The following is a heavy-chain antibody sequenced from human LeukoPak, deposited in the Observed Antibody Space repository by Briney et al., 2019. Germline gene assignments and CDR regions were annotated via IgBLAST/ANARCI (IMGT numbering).Heavy chain of an antibody. J-gene: IGHJ6*03. V-gene: IGHV4-34*01. CDR3: VRHGAAQLVPSYYYYMDV. CDR1: VGSFSGYY. CDR2: INDSGHT. Sequence: PSETLSLTCAVYVGSFSGYYWSWIRQPPGKGLEWIGEINDSGHTNYNPSLKSRVAISVDTSKNQFSLKLSSVTAADTAVYYCVRHGAAQLVPSYYYYMDVWGEGTTVTVSS. D-gene: IGHD6-6*01.